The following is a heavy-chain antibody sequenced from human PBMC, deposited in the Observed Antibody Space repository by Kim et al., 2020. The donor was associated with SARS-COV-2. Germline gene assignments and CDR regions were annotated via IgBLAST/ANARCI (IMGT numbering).Heavy chain of an antibody. CDR3: ARRYCSGTSCYAFDY. D-gene: IGHD2-2*01. Sequence: SLRSRVTISVDTSRNQFSLGVSSVTAADTAVYYCARRYCSGTSCYAFDYWGQGTLVTVSS. J-gene: IGHJ4*02. V-gene: IGHV4-39*01.